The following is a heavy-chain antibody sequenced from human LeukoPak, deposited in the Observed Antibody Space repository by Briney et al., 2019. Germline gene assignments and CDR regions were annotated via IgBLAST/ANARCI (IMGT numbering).Heavy chain of an antibody. CDR2: INHSGST. CDR1: GGSFSGYY. D-gene: IGHD6-6*01. CDR3: ARARSSSSGLGYYYMDV. J-gene: IGHJ6*03. V-gene: IGHV4-34*01. Sequence: PSETLSLTCAVYGGSFSGYYWSWIRQPPGKGLEWIGEINHSGSTNYNPSLKSRVSISVDTSKNQFSLKLSSVTAADTAVYYCARARSSSSGLGYYYMDVWGKGTTVTVSS.